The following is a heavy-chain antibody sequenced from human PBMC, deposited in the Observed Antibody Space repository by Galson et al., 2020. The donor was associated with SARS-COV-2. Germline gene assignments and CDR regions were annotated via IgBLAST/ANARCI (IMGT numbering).Heavy chain of an antibody. CDR2: IYYSGST. V-gene: IGHV4-30-4*08. J-gene: IGHJ4*02. Sequence: ASETLSLTCTVSGGSFSSGDYYWSWIRQPPGKGLEWIGYIYYSGSTYYNPSLKSRVTISVDTSKNQFSLKLRSVTAADTAVYYCARDAGQLWLPYWGQGTLVTVSS. CDR1: GGSFSSGDYY. D-gene: IGHD5-18*01. CDR3: ARDAGQLWLPY.